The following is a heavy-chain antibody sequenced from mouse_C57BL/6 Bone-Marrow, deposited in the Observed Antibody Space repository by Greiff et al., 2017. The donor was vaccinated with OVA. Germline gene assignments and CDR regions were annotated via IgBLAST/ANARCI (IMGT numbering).Heavy chain of an antibody. CDR3: ARQGLLDYAMDY. CDR2: ISSGGSYT. CDR1: GFTFSSYG. J-gene: IGHJ4*01. V-gene: IGHV5-6*02. Sequence: EVKLEESGGDLVKPGGSLKLSCAASGFTFSSYGMSWVRQTPDKRLEWVATISSGGSYTYYPDSVKGRFTISRDNAKNTLYLQMSSLKSEDTAMYYCARQGLLDYAMDYWGQGTSVTVSS. D-gene: IGHD2-10*01.